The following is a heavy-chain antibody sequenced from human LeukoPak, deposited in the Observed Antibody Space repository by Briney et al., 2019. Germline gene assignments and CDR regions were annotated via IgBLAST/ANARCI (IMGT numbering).Heavy chain of an antibody. CDR2: IYSGGST. D-gene: IGHD3-9*01. V-gene: IGHV3-53*01. J-gene: IGHJ3*02. CDR1: GFTVSSNY. Sequence: PGGSLRLSCAASGFTVSSNYMSWVRQAPGQGLEWVSVIYSGGSTYYADSVKGRFTISRDNAKNSLYLQMNSLRAEDTAVYYCARVSDNYDILTGYYPDAFDIWGQGTMGTVSS. CDR3: ARVSDNYDILTGYYPDAFDI.